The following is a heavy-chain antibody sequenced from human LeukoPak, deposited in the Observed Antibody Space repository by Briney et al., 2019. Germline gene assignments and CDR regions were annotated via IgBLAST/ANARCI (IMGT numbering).Heavy chain of an antibody. D-gene: IGHD1-26*01. CDR1: GYTFTAYH. V-gene: IGHV1-2*02. Sequence: ASVKVSCKASGYTFTAYHMHWVRRAPGQGLEWMGWINPNSGGTNYTQKFQGRVTMTRDTSISTAYMELSRLRSDDTAVYYCARDEGIVGAQGIWGQGTMVTVSS. J-gene: IGHJ3*02. CDR3: ARDEGIVGAQGI. CDR2: INPNSGGT.